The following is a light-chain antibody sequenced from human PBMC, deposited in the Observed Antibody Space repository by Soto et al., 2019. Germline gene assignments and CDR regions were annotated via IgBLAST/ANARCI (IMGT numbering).Light chain of an antibody. CDR1: QGISSY. J-gene: IGKJ3*01. CDR2: AAS. Sequence: DIQLTQSPSFLSASVGDRVTITCRASQGISSYLAWYQQKPGKAPKLLIYAASTLQSGVPSRFSGSGSGTEFTLTISSLVPEDFATYYCQQLNSYPHFGPGTKVDIK. V-gene: IGKV1-9*01. CDR3: QQLNSYPH.